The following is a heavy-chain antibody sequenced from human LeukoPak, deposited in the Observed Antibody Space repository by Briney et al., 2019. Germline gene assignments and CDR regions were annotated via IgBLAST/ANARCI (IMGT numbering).Heavy chain of an antibody. Sequence: GGSLRLSCAASGFTFSSYAMHWVRQAPGKGLEWVAVISYDGSNKYYADSVKGRFTISRDNSKNTLYLQMNSLRAEDTAVYYCARYSPNYYYGMDVWGQGTTVTVSS. V-gene: IGHV3-30*04. D-gene: IGHD5-18*01. J-gene: IGHJ6*02. CDR2: ISYDGSNK. CDR3: ARYSPNYYYGMDV. CDR1: GFTFSSYA.